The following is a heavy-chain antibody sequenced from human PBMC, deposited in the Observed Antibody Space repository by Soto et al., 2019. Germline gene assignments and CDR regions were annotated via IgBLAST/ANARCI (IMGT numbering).Heavy chain of an antibody. D-gene: IGHD3-22*01. V-gene: IGHV1-69*02. CDR3: ASRYDSSDY. CDR1: GGTFSSYT. Sequence: QVQLVQSGAEVKKPGSSVKVSCKASGGTFSSYTISWVRQAPGQGLEWMGRIIPILGIANHAQKFQGRVTITADKDTSTAYMELSSLRSEDTAVYYCASRYDSSDYWGQGTLVTVSS. J-gene: IGHJ4*02. CDR2: IIPILGIA.